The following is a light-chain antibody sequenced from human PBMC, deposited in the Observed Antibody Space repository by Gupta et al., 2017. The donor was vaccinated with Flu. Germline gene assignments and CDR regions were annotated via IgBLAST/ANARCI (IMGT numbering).Light chain of an antibody. Sequence: NCKSSQSVLYSSNNKNYLAWYQQKPGQPPKLLIYWASTRESGVADRFSGSGSGTDFTLTISSLQAEDVAVYYCQQYYSTPRTFGQGTKVEIK. J-gene: IGKJ1*01. CDR2: WAS. CDR1: QSVLYSSNNKNY. CDR3: QQYYSTPRT. V-gene: IGKV4-1*01.